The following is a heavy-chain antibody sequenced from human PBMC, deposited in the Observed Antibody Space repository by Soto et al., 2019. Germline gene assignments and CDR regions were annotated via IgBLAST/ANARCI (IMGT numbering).Heavy chain of an antibody. CDR2: IRSKAYGGTT. J-gene: IGHJ3*02. CDR1: GFTFGDYA. CDR3: TRDQDIVVVVAAMGGAFDI. V-gene: IGHV3-49*04. Sequence: GESLKISCTASGFTFGDYAMSWVRQAPGKGLEWVGFIRSKAYGGTTEYAASVKGRFTISRDDSKSIAYLQMNSLKTEDPAVYYCTRDQDIVVVVAAMGGAFDIWGQGTMVTVSS. D-gene: IGHD2-15*01.